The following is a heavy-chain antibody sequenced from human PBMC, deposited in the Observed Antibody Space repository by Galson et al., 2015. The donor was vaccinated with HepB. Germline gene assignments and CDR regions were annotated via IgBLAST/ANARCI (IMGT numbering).Heavy chain of an antibody. J-gene: IGHJ4*02. V-gene: IGHV4-39*01. D-gene: IGHD1-1*01. CDR1: GGSISTTYYS. Sequence: SETLSLTCSVSGGSISTTYYSWGWIRQPPGQGLEWLGSFSYSGSTYYSPSLKSRLTISVDTSKNQFSLKLTSMTAADTAVYYCARLSTTVAPPGYWGQGPLVTVSS. CDR3: ARLSTTVAPPGY. CDR2: FSYSGST.